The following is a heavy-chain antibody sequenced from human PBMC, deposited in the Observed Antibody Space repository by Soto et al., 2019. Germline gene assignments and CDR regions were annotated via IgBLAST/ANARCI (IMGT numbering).Heavy chain of an antibody. Sequence: QVQLVQSGAEVKKPGASVKVSCKASGYTFTNYYMHWVRQAPGQGLEWMVIINPSGSTTAYRHEFQGRVTMPWDTSTSTFYMELSNLRSQDTAMYYCARDGSRVTLVSFGATLDYWGQGTLVTVSS. CDR1: GYTFTNYY. J-gene: IGHJ4*02. V-gene: IGHV1-46*01. CDR2: INPSGSTT. CDR3: ARDGSRVTLVSFGATLDY. D-gene: IGHD3-10*01.